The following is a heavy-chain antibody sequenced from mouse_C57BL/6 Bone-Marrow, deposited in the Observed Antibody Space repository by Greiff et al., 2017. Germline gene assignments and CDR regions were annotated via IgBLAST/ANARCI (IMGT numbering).Heavy chain of an antibody. CDR2: INPSNGGT. J-gene: IGHJ4*01. V-gene: IGHV1-53*01. CDR3: AESVTTEIGYYAIGC. D-gene: IGHD2-12*01. Sequence: VQLQQSGTELVKPGASVKLSCKASGYTFTSYWMHWVKQRPGQGLEWIGNINPSNGGTNYNEKFKSKATLTVDKSSSTAYMQLSSLTSEDSAVYYCAESVTTEIGYYAIGCWGQGTSVTDSS. CDR1: GYTFTSYW.